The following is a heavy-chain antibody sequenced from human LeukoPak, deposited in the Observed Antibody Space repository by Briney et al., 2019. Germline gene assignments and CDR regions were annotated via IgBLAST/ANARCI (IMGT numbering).Heavy chain of an antibody. CDR2: IYSDESF. CDR1: GGSISGHY. J-gene: IGHJ4*02. Sequence: PSETLSLTCTVSGGSISGHYWSWLRQPAGKGLEWIGHIYSDESFNYSPSHKSRVTMSVDTSKNQFSLRLYSVTAADTAVFYCARGPAASGYFDSWDQGTLVTVSS. V-gene: IGHV4-4*07. D-gene: IGHD6-13*01. CDR3: ARGPAASGYFDS.